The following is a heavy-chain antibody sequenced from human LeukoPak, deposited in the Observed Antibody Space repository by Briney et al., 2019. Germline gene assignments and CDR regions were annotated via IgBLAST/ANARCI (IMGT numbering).Heavy chain of an antibody. D-gene: IGHD3-10*01. V-gene: IGHV1-69*13. CDR2: IIPIFGTA. Sequence: GASVKVSCKASGGTFSSYAISWVRQAPGQGLEWMGGIIPIFGTANYAQKFQGRVTITADESTSTAYMELSSLRSEDTAVYYCARGERSSGSYYNVNYYYYMDVWGKGTTVTISS. CDR1: GGTFSSYA. J-gene: IGHJ6*03. CDR3: ARGERSSGSYYNVNYYYYMDV.